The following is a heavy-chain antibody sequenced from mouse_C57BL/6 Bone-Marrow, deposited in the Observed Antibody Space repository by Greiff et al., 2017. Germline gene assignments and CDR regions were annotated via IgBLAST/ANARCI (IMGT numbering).Heavy chain of an antibody. CDR2: IYPGGGYT. Sequence: VQLQQSGAELVRPGTSVKMSCKASGYTFTNYWIGWAKQRPGHGLEWIGEIYPGGGYTNYNEKFNGKATLTADKSSRTAYMQFSSLTSEDSAIYYCARSGYSLLFDYWGQGTTLTVSS. CDR1: GYTFTNYW. D-gene: IGHD3-1*01. CDR3: ARSGYSLLFDY. J-gene: IGHJ2*01. V-gene: IGHV1-63*01.